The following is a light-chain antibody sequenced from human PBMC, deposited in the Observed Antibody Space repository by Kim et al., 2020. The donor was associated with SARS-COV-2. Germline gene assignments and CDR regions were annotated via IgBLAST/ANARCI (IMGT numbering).Light chain of an antibody. J-gene: IGLJ3*02. V-gene: IGLV4-60*03. CDR3: ETWDSNTRV. Sequence: QPVLTQSSSASASLGSSVKLTCTLSSGHSSYIIAWHQQQPGKAPRYLMKLEGSGNSNKGSGVPDRFSGSSSGADRYLTISNRQSEDEADYYCETWDSNTRVFGGGTQLTVL. CDR1: SGHSSYI. CDR2: LEGSGNS.